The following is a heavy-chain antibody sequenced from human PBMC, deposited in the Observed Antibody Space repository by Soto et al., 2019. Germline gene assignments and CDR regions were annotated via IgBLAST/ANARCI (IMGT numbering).Heavy chain of an antibody. Sequence: ASVKVSCKVSGYTLTELSMHWVRQAPGKGLEWMGGFYPEDGETIYAQKLQGRVTMTEDTSTDTAYMELSSLRSEDTAVYYCATKGDYDPNYYYYGMDVWGQGTTVTVSS. J-gene: IGHJ6*02. CDR3: ATKGDYDPNYYYYGMDV. V-gene: IGHV1-24*01. D-gene: IGHD4-17*01. CDR1: GYTLTELS. CDR2: FYPEDGET.